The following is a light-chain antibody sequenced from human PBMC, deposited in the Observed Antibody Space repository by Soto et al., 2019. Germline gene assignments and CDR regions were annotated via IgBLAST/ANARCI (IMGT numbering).Light chain of an antibody. J-gene: IGKJ1*01. CDR2: DAS. CDR3: QQSYNTLAWT. V-gene: IGKV1-39*01. CDR1: QSISTY. Sequence: DIQMTQSPSSLSASVGDRVTITCRASQSISTYVNWYQQKPGKAPNLLIYDASSLQSGVPSRFSGSGSGTDFTLTISSLQPEDFATYYCQQSYNTLAWTFGQGTKVEIK.